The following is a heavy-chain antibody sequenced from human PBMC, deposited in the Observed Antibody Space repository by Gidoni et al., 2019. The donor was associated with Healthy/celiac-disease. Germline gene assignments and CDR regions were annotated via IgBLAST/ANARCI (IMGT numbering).Heavy chain of an antibody. CDR2: IDPSDSYT. V-gene: IGHV5-10-1*03. CDR3: ARTTVTTFSNYYYYYGMDV. D-gene: IGHD4-17*01. J-gene: IGHJ6*02. Sequence: EVQLVQSGAEVKKPGESLRISCKGSGYSFTSYWISWVRQMPGKGLEWMGRIDPSDSYTNYSPSFQGHVTISADKSISTAYLQWSSLKASDTAMYYCARTTVTTFSNYYYYYGMDVWGQGTTVTVSS. CDR1: GYSFTSYW.